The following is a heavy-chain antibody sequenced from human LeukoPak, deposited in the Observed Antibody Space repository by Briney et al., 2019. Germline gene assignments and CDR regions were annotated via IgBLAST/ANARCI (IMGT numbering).Heavy chain of an antibody. Sequence: GGSLRLSCAASGFTFRSFEINWVRQAPGKGLGWVSYISSSGSTIYYADSVKGRFTISRDNAKNSLYLQMNSLRAEDTAVYYCAELGITMIGGVWGKGTTVTISS. D-gene: IGHD3-10*02. CDR1: GFTFRSFE. J-gene: IGHJ6*04. CDR2: ISSSGSTI. CDR3: AELGITMIGGV. V-gene: IGHV3-48*03.